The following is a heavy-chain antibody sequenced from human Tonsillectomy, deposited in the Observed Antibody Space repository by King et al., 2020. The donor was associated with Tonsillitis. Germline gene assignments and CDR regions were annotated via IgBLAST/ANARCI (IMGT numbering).Heavy chain of an antibody. J-gene: IGHJ4*02. Sequence: QLQESGPGLVKPSETLSLTCTVSGGSISSSSYYWGRIRQPPGKGLEWIGTLYYSGSTYYNPPPKSRVTISVDTSKNQSSLKLSSVTAADTALYYCALNFYGSGTYYKASEYWGQGTLVTVSS. V-gene: IGHV4-39*01. CDR2: LYYSGST. CDR3: ALNFYGSGTYYKASEY. D-gene: IGHD3-10*01. CDR1: GGSISSSSYY.